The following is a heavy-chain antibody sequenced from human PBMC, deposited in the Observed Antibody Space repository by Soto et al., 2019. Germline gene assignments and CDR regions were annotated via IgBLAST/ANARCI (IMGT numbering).Heavy chain of an antibody. CDR3: AKRYSGYDSGIDY. J-gene: IGHJ4*02. CDR1: GGSVSNYY. V-gene: IGHV4-59*02. Sequence: PSETLSLTCTVSGGSVSNYYWTWIRQPPGKGLEWIGYVFSSGTTNYSPSLKSRVTISVDTSKNQFSLRLSSVTAADTAVYYCAKRYSGYDSGIDYWGQGTLVTVSS. CDR2: VFSSGTT. D-gene: IGHD5-12*01.